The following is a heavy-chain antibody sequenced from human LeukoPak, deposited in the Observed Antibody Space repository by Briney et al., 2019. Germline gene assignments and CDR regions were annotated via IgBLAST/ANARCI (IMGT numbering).Heavy chain of an antibody. V-gene: IGHV3-23*01. CDR2: ISNSGGST. J-gene: IGHJ4*02. CDR1: GFTFITYA. D-gene: IGHD3-3*01. Sequence: GGSLRLSCAASGFTFITYAMTWVRQARGKGLEWVSSISNSGGSTYYADSVRGRFTISRDNSKNTLYLQMNSLRADDTAVYYCARDYRGTEWNYFDYWGQGTLVTVSS. CDR3: ARDYRGTEWNYFDY.